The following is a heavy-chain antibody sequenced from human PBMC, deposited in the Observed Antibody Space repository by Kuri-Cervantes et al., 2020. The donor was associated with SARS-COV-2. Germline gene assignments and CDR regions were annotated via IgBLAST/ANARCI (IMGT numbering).Heavy chain of an antibody. Sequence: SVKVSCKASGGTFSSYAISWVRQAPGQGLEWMGGIIPIFGTANYAQKFQGRVTITADESTSTAYMELSSLRSEDTAVYYCARDSRQLFYGRGGWFDPLGPGNPGHRLL. V-gene: IGHV1-69*13. D-gene: IGHD2/OR15-2a*01. CDR2: IIPIFGTA. CDR1: GGTFSSYA. J-gene: IGHJ5*02. CDR3: ARDSRQLFYGRGGWFDP.